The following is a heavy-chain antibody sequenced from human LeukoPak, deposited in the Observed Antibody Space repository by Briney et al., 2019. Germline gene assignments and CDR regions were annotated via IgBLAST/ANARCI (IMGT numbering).Heavy chain of an antibody. CDR1: TFTFSNYW. D-gene: IGHD3-10*02. V-gene: IGHV3-74*01. J-gene: IGHJ6*04. CDR3: AELGITMIGGV. Sequence: GGSLRLSCAASTFTFSNYWMHWVRQAPGKWLVWVSRINGDGSSTRYADSVKGRFTISRDNAKNTLYLQMNSLRAEDTAVYYCAELGITMIGGVWGKGTTVTISS. CDR2: INGDGSST.